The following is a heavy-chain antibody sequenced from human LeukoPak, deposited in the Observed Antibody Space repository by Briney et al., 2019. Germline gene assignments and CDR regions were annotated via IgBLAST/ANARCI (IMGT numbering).Heavy chain of an antibody. CDR3: ARLVIKDAYYYDSSGPPNAFDI. D-gene: IGHD3-22*01. Sequence: SETLSLTCTVSGGSISSGGYYWSWIRQHPGKGLEWIGYIYYSGSTYYNPSLKSRVTISVDTSKNQFSLRLSSVTAADTAVYYCARLVIKDAYYYDSSGPPNAFDIWGQGTMVTVSS. V-gene: IGHV4-31*03. J-gene: IGHJ3*02. CDR1: GGSISSGGYY. CDR2: IYYSGST.